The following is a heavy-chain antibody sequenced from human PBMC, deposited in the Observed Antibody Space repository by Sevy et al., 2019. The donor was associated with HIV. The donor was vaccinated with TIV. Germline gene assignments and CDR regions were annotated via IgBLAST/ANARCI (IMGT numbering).Heavy chain of an antibody. CDR3: AKDVSGGNSGAAFDY. V-gene: IGHV3-9*01. J-gene: IGHJ4*02. CDR2: ISWNSGSM. D-gene: IGHD2-15*01. CDR1: GFTFGNYA. Sequence: GGSLRLSCAGSGFTFGNYAMYWVRQSPGKGLEWVSGISWNSGSMGYADAVEGRFTISRDNAKNSLHLEMNSLRPEDTALYYCAKDVSGGNSGAAFDYWGQGTRVTVSS.